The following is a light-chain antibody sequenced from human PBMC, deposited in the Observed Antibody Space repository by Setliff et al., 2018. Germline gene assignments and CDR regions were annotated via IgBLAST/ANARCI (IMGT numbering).Light chain of an antibody. J-gene: IGLJ3*02. CDR1: SSDVGYYNY. Sequence: QSALTQPASVSGSPGQSITISCTGTSSDVGYYNYVSWYQQHPGKAPKLMIYEVGNRPSGVSDRFSGSKSGNTASLTISGLQAEDEADYYCSAYASSETLVFGGGTKVTVL. V-gene: IGLV2-14*01. CDR2: EVG. CDR3: SAYASSETLV.